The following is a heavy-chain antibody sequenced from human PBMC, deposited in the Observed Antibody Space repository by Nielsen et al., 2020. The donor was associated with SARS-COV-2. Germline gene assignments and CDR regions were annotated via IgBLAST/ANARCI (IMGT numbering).Heavy chain of an antibody. CDR3: AKDRGYCSGGSCYSSIYFDY. CDR2: ISGSGGST. D-gene: IGHD2-15*01. CDR1: GFTFSSYA. V-gene: IGHV3-23*01. J-gene: IGHJ4*02. Sequence: GESLKISCAASGFTFSSYAMSWVRQAPGKGLEWVSAISGSGGSTYYADSVKGRFTLSRDNSKNTLYLQMNSLRAEDTAVYYCAKDRGYCSGGSCYSSIYFDYWGQGTLATVSS.